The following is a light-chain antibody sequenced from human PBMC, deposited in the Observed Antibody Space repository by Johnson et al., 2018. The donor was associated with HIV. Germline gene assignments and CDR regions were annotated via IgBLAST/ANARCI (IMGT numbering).Light chain of an antibody. Sequence: QSVLTQPPSVSAAPGQKVTISCSGSSSNIGNNYVSWYQQLPVRAPKLLIYDNNKRPSGIPDRFSGSKSGTSATLGITGLQTGDEADYYCGTWDSSLSAGRAFGTGTQVTVL. CDR3: GTWDSSLSAGRA. CDR1: SSNIGNNY. V-gene: IGLV1-51*01. CDR2: DNN. J-gene: IGLJ1*01.